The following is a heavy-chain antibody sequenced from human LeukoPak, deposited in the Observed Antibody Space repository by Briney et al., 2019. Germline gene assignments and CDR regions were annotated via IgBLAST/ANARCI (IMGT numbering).Heavy chain of an antibody. CDR2: INPSGGST. CDR3: ARGYSYGYLFDY. V-gene: IGHV1-46*01. D-gene: IGHD5-18*01. CDR1: GYTFTSYY. J-gene: IGHJ4*02. Sequence: ASVKVSCKASGYTFTSYYMHWVRQAPGQGLEWMGIINPSGGSTSYAQKFQGRVTITADESTSTAYMELSSLRSEDTAVYYCARGYSYGYLFDYCGQGTLVTVSS.